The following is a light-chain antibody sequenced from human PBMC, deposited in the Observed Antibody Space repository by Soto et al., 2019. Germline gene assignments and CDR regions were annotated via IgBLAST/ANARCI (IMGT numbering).Light chain of an antibody. CDR3: QQRSDWPPT. V-gene: IGKV1-33*01. J-gene: IGKJ1*01. CDR2: DAS. Sequence: DIQMTQSPSSLSASVGDRVTITCQASQDISNYLNWYQQKPGKAPKLLIYDASNLETGVPSRFSGSGSGTDFTFTISSLEAEDFAVYYCQQRSDWPPTFGQGTKVEIK. CDR1: QDISNY.